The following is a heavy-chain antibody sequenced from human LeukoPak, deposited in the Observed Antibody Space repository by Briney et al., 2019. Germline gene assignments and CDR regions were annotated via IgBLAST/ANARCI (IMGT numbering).Heavy chain of an antibody. Sequence: SETLSLTCTVSGGSISSYYWSWIQQPPGKGLEWIGYIYYSGSTNYNPSLKSRVTISVDTSKNQFSLKLSSVTAADTAVYYCARSSIVGATSDYWGQGTLVTVSS. CDR2: IYYSGST. V-gene: IGHV4-59*08. CDR3: ARSSIVGATSDY. CDR1: GGSISSYY. J-gene: IGHJ4*02. D-gene: IGHD1-26*01.